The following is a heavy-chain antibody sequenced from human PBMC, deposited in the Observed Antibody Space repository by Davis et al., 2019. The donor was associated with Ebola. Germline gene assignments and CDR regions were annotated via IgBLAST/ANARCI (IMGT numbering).Heavy chain of an antibody. J-gene: IGHJ5*02. CDR2: IYYSGST. D-gene: IGHD2-2*02. Sequence: SETLSLTCTVSGGSISSYYWSWIRQPPGKGLEWIGYIYYSGSTNYNPSLKSRVTISVDTSKNQFSLKLSSVTAADTAVYYCAGGVLVPAAIGWYWFDPWGQGTLVTVSS. CDR1: GGSISSYY. V-gene: IGHV4-59*01. CDR3: AGGVLVPAAIGWYWFDP.